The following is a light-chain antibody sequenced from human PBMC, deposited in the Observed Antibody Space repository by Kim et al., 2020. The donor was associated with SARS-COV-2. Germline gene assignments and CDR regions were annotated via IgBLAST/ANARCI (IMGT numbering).Light chain of an antibody. V-gene: IGLV2-14*03. J-gene: IGLJ1*01. CDR1: SSDVDDYNY. Sequence: GQSITISCTGTSSDVDDYNYVSWYQQHPGKAPKLMLYDVDNRPSGVSTRFSGSKSGNTTSLTISGLHAEDEADYYCRSYTSSTTLLFGTGTKVTVL. CDR2: DVD. CDR3: RSYTSSTTLL.